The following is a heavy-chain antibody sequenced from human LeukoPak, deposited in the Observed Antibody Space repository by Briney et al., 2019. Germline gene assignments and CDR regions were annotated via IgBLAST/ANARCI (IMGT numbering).Heavy chain of an antibody. CDR2: ISSSSSTI. Sequence: PGGSLRLSCAASGFTFSSYSMNWVRQAPGKGLEWVSYISSSSSTIYYADSVKGRFTISRDNAENSLYLQMNSLRAEDTAVYYCARDSSSSWYDDCIGYWGQGTLVTVSS. D-gene: IGHD6-13*01. J-gene: IGHJ4*02. CDR1: GFTFSSYS. V-gene: IGHV3-48*04. CDR3: ARDSSSSWYDDCIGY.